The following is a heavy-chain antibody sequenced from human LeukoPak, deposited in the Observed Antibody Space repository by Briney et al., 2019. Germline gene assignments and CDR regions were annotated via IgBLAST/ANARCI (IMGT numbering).Heavy chain of an antibody. Sequence: PSETLSLTCTVSGYSISSGYYWGWIRQPPGKGLEWIGSIYHSGSTYYNPSLKSRVTISVDTSKNQFSLKLSSVTAADTAVYYCARDGPDIVVVPAAILPLDYWGQGTLLTVSS. J-gene: IGHJ4*02. V-gene: IGHV4-38-2*02. CDR1: GYSISSGYY. CDR2: IYHSGST. D-gene: IGHD2-2*02. CDR3: ARDGPDIVVVPAAILPLDY.